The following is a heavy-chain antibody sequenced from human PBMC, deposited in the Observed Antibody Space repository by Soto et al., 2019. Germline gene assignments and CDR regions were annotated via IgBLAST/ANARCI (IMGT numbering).Heavy chain of an antibody. J-gene: IGHJ5*02. CDR2: MNPNSGNT. D-gene: IGHD6-13*01. CDR1: GYTFTSYD. CDR3: ARERAAAGSNWFDP. Sequence: QMQLVQSGAEVKKPGASVKVSCKASGYTFTSYDINWVRQATGQGLEWMGWMNPNSGNTGYAQKFQGRVTMTRNTSISTAYMELSSLRSEDTAVYYCARERAAAGSNWFDPWGQGTLVTVSS. V-gene: IGHV1-8*01.